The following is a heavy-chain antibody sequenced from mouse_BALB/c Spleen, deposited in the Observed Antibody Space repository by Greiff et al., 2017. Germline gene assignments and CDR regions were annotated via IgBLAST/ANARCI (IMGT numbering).Heavy chain of an antibody. V-gene: IGHV1S34*01. Sequence: LVKTGASVKISCKASGYSFTGYYMHWVKQSHGKSLAWIGYISCYNGATSYNQKFKGKATFTVDTSSSTAYMQFNSLTSEDSAVYYCAREGEKNYGSSFAYWGQGTLVTVSA. CDR2: ISCYNGAT. J-gene: IGHJ3*01. CDR3: AREGEKNYGSSFAY. D-gene: IGHD1-1*01. CDR1: GYSFTGYY.